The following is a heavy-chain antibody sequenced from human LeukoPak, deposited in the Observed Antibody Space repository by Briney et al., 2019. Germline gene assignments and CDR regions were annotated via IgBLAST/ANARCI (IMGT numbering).Heavy chain of an antibody. V-gene: IGHV4-39*07. CDR2: IYHSGST. J-gene: IGHJ4*02. D-gene: IGHD6-13*01. CDR3: ARYSSSPTYYFDY. Sequence: SETLSLTCTVSGGSISSSSYYWGWIRQPPGKGLEWIGSIYHSGSTYYSPSLKSRVTISVDTSKNQFSLKLSSLTAADTAVYYCARYSSSPTYYFDYWGQGTLVTVSS. CDR1: GGSISSSSYY.